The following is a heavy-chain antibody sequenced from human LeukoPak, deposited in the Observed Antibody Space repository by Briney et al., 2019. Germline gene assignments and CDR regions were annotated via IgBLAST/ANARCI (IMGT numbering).Heavy chain of an antibody. CDR2: IYYSGST. CDR1: GGSISSRSYY. J-gene: IGHJ5*02. CDR3: ARQPHPLRFLEWLSFDP. D-gene: IGHD3-3*01. Sequence: SETLSLTCTVSGGSISSRSYYWGWIRQPPGKGLEWIGSIYYSGSTYYNPSLKSRVTISVDTSKNQFSLKLSSVTAADTAVYYCARQPHPLRFLEWLSFDPWGQGTLVTVSS. V-gene: IGHV4-39*01.